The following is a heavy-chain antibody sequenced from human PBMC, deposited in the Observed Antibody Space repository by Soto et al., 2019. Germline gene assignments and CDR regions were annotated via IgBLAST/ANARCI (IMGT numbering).Heavy chain of an antibody. J-gene: IGHJ3*02. Sequence: QVQLVQSGAEVKKPGASVKVSCKASGYTFTSYGISWVRQAPGQGLEWMGWISAYNGNTNYAQKLQGRVTMTTDTSTSTAYMELRSLRSDDTAVYYCARDTPYYDFWGGYYGDAFDIWGQGTMVTVSS. V-gene: IGHV1-18*01. D-gene: IGHD3-3*01. CDR2: ISAYNGNT. CDR3: ARDTPYYDFWGGYYGDAFDI. CDR1: GYTFTSYG.